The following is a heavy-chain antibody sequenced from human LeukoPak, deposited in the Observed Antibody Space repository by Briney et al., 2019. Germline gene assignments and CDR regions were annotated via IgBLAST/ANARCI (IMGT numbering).Heavy chain of an antibody. Sequence: GGSLRLSCAASGFTFSSYWMSWVRQAPGKGPEWVANIKQDGSGKYYVDSVKGRFTISRDNAKNSLYLQMNSLRAEDTAVYYCARDPASYSSGWYHYFDYWGQETLVTVSS. V-gene: IGHV3-7*03. CDR2: IKQDGSGK. D-gene: IGHD6-19*01. CDR3: ARDPASYSSGWYHYFDY. J-gene: IGHJ4*02. CDR1: GFTFSSYW.